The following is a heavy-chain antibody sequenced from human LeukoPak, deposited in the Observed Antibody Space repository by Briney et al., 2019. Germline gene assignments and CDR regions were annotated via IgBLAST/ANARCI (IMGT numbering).Heavy chain of an antibody. V-gene: IGHV3-23*01. CDR1: GFTFGTYG. CDR3: ARELVSLGTGYFDL. Sequence: GGSLRLSCEASGFTFGTYGMTWVRQAPGKGLEWVSGITGSSTWTYYADSVRGRFTISRDNSKNTLHLQMNNLTADDTAIYYCARELVSLGTGYFDLWGRGTLVTVSS. CDR2: ITGSSTWT. J-gene: IGHJ2*01. D-gene: IGHD7-27*01.